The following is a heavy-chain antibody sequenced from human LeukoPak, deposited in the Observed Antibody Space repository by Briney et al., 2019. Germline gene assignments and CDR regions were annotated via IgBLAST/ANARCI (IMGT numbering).Heavy chain of an antibody. CDR1: GFTFGSYG. V-gene: IGHV3-30*18. J-gene: IGHJ4*02. D-gene: IGHD5-24*01. CDR2: ISYDGRNK. CDR3: AKATPPRDGSNPDY. Sequence: GGSLRLSCAASGFTFGSYGMHWVRQAPGEGLEWVAVISYDGRNKYYADSVKGRFTISRDNSKNTLYLQMNSLRAEDTAVYYCAKATPPRDGSNPDYWGQGTLVTVSS.